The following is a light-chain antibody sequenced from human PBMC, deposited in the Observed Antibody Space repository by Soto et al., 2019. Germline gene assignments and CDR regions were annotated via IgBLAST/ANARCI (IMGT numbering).Light chain of an antibody. J-gene: IGLJ2*01. V-gene: IGLV2-14*03. CDR3: SSYTSGSTLV. CDR1: SSDVGGYNS. CDR2: DVS. Sequence: QSVLTQPASVSESPGQSITISCTGTSSDVGGYNSVSWYQQHPGKAPNLLIYDVSNRPSGVSNRFSGSKSGNTASLTISGLQAEDEADYYCSSYTSGSTLVFGGGTKLTVL.